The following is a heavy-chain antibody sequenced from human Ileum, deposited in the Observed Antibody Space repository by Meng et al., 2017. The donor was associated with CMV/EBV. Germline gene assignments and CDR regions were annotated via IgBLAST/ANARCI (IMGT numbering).Heavy chain of an antibody. D-gene: IGHD2-15*01. V-gene: IGHV2-5*02. Sequence: QITWKESGPTVVNPTQPLTRTCPLSAFSISTIGLGVGWLLPPPGKALEWLALIFWDDDKRYSPSLQSRLTITKDTSKNQVVLTFTNMDPVDTATYYCAHRPPATYYFNYWGQGTLVTVSS. CDR2: IFWDDDK. CDR3: AHRPPATYYFNY. CDR1: AFSISTIGLG. J-gene: IGHJ4*02.